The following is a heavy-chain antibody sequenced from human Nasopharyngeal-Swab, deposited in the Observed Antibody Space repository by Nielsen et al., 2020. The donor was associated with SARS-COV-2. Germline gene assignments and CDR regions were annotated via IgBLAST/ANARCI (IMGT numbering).Heavy chain of an antibody. J-gene: IGHJ3*01. V-gene: IGHV3-11*06. CDR2: ISSSSSYT. CDR3: ARGVINQAVSDAFDS. D-gene: IGHD3-16*02. Sequence: GGSLRLSCAASGFTFSDYYMSWIRQAPGKGLEWVSYISSSSSYTNYADSVKGRFTISRDNAKNSLYLQMNSLRAEDTAVYYCARGVINQAVSDAFDSWGQGTMVTVSS. CDR1: GFTFSDYY.